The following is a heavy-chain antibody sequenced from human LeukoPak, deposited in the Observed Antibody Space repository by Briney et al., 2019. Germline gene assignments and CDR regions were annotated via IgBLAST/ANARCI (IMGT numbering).Heavy chain of an antibody. Sequence: GRSLRLSCTASGFTFGDYAMSWVRQAPGKGLEWVGFIRSKAYGGITEYAASVKGRFTISRDDSKSIAYLQLNSLKTEDTAVYYCTRDRDVVVPAAMDVWGKGTTVTVSS. V-gene: IGHV3-49*04. CDR1: GFTFGDYA. CDR3: TRDRDVVVPAAMDV. D-gene: IGHD2-2*01. CDR2: IRSKAYGGIT. J-gene: IGHJ6*03.